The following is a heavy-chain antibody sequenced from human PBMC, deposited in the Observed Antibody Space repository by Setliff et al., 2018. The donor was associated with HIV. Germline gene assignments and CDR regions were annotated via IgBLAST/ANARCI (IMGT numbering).Heavy chain of an antibody. J-gene: IGHJ4*02. Sequence: GSLRLSCAASGFTFSSYEMNWVRQPPGMGLEWIGEVNRGRRTNYNSSLKSRVTISIDTSRNQFSLTVSSVTAADTAVYYCAREIPYSYGGRGHPLWGQGTLVTVPQ. CDR1: GFTFSSYE. CDR3: AREIPYSYGGRGHPL. D-gene: IGHD3-22*01. V-gene: IGHV4-34*08. CDR2: VNRGRRT.